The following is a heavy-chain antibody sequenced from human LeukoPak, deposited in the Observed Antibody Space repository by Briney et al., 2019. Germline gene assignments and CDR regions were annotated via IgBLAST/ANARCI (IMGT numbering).Heavy chain of an antibody. CDR3: ARASASSGWSLDY. Sequence: SETLSLTCTVSGGSISSSSYYWGWIRQPPGKGLEWIGSIYYSGSTYYNPSLKSRVTISVDTSKNQFSLKLSSVTAADTAVYYCARASASSGWSLDYWGQGTLVTVSS. J-gene: IGHJ4*02. CDR1: GGSISSSSYY. D-gene: IGHD6-19*01. V-gene: IGHV4-39*07. CDR2: IYYSGST.